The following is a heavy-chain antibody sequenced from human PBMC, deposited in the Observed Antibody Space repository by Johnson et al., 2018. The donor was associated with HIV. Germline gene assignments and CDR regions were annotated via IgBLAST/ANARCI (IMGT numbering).Heavy chain of an antibody. V-gene: IGHV3-9*01. Sequence: VQLVESGGGLVQPGRSLRLSCAASGFTFDDYAMHWVRQAPGKGLEWVSGISWNSGSIGYADSVKGRFTISRDNSKNTLYLQMNSLRPQDTAVYYCARDWSWRGSLKGGGAFDIWGQGTLVTVSA. CDR3: ARDWSWRGSLKGGGAFDI. CDR2: ISWNSGSI. CDR1: GFTFDDYA. D-gene: IGHD1-26*01. J-gene: IGHJ3*02.